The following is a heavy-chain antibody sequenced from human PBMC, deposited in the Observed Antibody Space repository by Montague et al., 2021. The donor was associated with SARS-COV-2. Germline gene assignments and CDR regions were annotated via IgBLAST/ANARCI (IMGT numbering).Heavy chain of an antibody. Sequence: SETLSLTCAVSGVSIGSNNWWSWVRQPPGKGLEWIGEIYHSGSTNYNPSLKSRVTISVDKSKDQFSLKMSSVTAADTAVFYRARGLGCSGGRCYGDWLDPWGQGTLVTVSS. CDR2: IYHSGST. CDR1: GVSIGSNNW. D-gene: IGHD2-15*01. J-gene: IGHJ5*02. CDR3: ARGLGCSGGRCYGDWLDP. V-gene: IGHV4-4*02.